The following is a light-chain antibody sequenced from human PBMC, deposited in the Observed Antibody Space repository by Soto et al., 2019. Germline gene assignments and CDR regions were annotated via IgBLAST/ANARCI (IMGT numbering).Light chain of an antibody. Sequence: QSALAQPRSSSGSPGQSVTISCTGTISDVGTYNYVSWYQQHPGKAPKVMLYDVSRRPSGVPDRFSGSKSGNTASLTISGLQPDDEADYYCYSYAGNSYVFGTGTKVTVL. J-gene: IGLJ1*01. CDR1: ISDVGTYNY. V-gene: IGLV2-11*01. CDR3: YSYAGNSYV. CDR2: DVS.